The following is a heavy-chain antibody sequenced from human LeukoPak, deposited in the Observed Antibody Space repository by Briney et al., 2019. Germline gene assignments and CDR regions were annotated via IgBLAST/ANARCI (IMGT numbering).Heavy chain of an antibody. J-gene: IGHJ4*02. D-gene: IGHD6-13*01. CDR3: ARLGYSSSWFQFDY. CDR2: IYYSGST. CDR1: GGSISSHY. Sequence: PSETLSLTCTVSGGSISSHYWSWIRQPPGKGLEWIGYIYYSGSTNYNPSPKSRVTISVDTSKNQFSLKLSSVTAADTAVYYCARLGYSSSWFQFDYWGQGTLVTVSS. V-gene: IGHV4-59*11.